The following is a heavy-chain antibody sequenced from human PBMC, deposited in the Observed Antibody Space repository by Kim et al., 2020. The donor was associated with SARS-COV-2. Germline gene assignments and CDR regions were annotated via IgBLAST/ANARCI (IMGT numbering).Heavy chain of an antibody. CDR3: ARTPTVTTVLDAFDI. Sequence: PSLKRRFTISVDTSKNQFSLKLSSVTAADTAVYYCARTPTVTTVLDAFDIWGQGTMVTVSS. J-gene: IGHJ3*02. V-gene: IGHV4-30-2*05. D-gene: IGHD4-17*01.